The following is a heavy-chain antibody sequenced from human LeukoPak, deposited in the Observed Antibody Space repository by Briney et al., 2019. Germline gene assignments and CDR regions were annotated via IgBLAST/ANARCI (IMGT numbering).Heavy chain of an antibody. CDR3: ARDLASTVVTPGY. CDR2: ISYDGSNK. Sequence: GGSLRLSCAASGFTLSSYAMHWVRQAPGKGLEWVAVISYDGSNKYYADSVKGRFTISRDNSKNTLYLQMNSLRAEDTAVYYCARDLASTVVTPGYWGQGTLVTVSS. J-gene: IGHJ4*02. D-gene: IGHD4-23*01. V-gene: IGHV3-30*04. CDR1: GFTLSSYA.